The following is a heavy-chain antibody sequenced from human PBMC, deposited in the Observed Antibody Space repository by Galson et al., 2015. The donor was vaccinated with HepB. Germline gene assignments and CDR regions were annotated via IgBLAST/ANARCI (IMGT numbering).Heavy chain of an antibody. J-gene: IGHJ6*03. D-gene: IGHD2-2*01. Sequence: SVKVYCKASGGNFTTYSITWVRQAPGQGLEWMGGIIPMFGTANYAQKFQDRVTITADESMSSSYMQLSSLTSEDTAVYYCARGAPYCASTSCQIYYYYYYMDVWGEGTTVTVSS. CDR3: ARGAPYCASTSCQIYYYYYYMDV. CDR2: IIPMFGTA. CDR1: GGNFTTYS. V-gene: IGHV1-69*13.